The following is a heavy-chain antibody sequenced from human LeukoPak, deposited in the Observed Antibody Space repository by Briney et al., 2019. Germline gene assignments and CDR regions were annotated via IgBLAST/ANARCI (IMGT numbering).Heavy chain of an antibody. CDR3: AKRVSSSSGGWFDP. CDR2: ISWNSGSI. J-gene: IGHJ5*02. V-gene: IGHV3-9*01. CDR1: EFTFDDSA. Sequence: GGSLRLSCAASEFTFDDSAMHWGRQAPGEGLEWVSGISWNSGSIGYADSVKGRFTISRDNAKNSLYLQMNSLRAEDTALYYCAKRVSSSSGGWFDPWGQGTLVTVSS. D-gene: IGHD6-6*01.